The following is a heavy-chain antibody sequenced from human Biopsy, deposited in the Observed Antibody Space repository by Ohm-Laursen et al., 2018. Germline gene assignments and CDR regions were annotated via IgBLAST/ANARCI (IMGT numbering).Heavy chain of an antibody. CDR1: GGSITDDY. D-gene: IGHD1/OR15-1a*01. CDR3: ARLYRLDDYWNNDPPDAFDV. J-gene: IGHJ3*01. Sequence: GTLSLTWTVSGGSITDDYWSWIRQSPGKGLEWIGFISKGGDTTYNPSLRGQVAISVDTSQNQFSLKLSSVTAADTAIFFCARLYRLDDYWNNDPPDAFDVWGQGTRVTVSS. V-gene: IGHV4-59*01. CDR2: ISKGGDT.